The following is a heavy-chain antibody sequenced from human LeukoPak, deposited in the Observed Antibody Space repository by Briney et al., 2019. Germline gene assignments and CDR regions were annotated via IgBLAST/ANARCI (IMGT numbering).Heavy chain of an antibody. CDR1: GFTFSSYA. CDR3: AKNPSRSYYGSGSYWVY. D-gene: IGHD3-10*01. CDR2: ISGSGGST. Sequence: GALRLSCAASGFTFSSYAMSWVRQAPGKGLEWVSAISGSGGSTCYADSVKGRFTISRDNSKNTLYLQMNSLRAEDTAVYYCAKNPSRSYYGSGSYWVYWSQGTLVTVSS. J-gene: IGHJ4*02. V-gene: IGHV3-23*01.